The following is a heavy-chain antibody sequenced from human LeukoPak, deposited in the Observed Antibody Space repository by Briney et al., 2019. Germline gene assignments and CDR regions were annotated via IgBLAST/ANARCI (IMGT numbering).Heavy chain of an antibody. CDR3: ARGHSEGYFDY. J-gene: IGHJ4*02. D-gene: IGHD5-12*01. V-gene: IGHV3-30*04. CDR2: ISYDGSNK. CDR1: GFTFSSYA. Sequence: PGGSLRLSCAASGFTFSSYAMHWVRQAPGKGLEWVAVISYDGSNKYYADSVKGRFTISRDNSKNTLYLQMNSLRAEDTAVYHCARGHSEGYFDYWGQGTLVTVSS.